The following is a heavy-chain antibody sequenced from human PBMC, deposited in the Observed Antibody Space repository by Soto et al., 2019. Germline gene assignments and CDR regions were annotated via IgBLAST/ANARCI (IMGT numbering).Heavy chain of an antibody. CDR1: GASISTYNSY. CDR2: IYYSGST. V-gene: IGHV4-39*02. D-gene: IGHD2-8*02. J-gene: IGHJ4*02. CDR3: ARDKITGLFDY. Sequence: PSETLSLTCTVSGASISTYNSYCGWIRQPPGKGPEWIATIYYSGSTYYNPSLKGRVTISVDMSNNQFSLKLSSVTATDTAVYYCARDKITGLFDYWGQGTLVTVSS.